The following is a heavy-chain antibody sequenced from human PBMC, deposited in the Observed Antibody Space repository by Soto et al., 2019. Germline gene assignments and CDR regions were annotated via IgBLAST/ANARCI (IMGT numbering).Heavy chain of an antibody. CDR3: AREHIVGVVAAIHYYYGMDV. Sequence: QVQLVQSGAEVKKPGSSVKVSCKASGGTFSSYAISWVRQAPGQGLEWMGGIIPIFGTANYAQKFQGRVTITADESTSTAYMELSSLRSEDTAVYYCAREHIVGVVAAIHYYYGMDVWGQGTTVTVSS. CDR1: GGTFSSYA. V-gene: IGHV1-69*01. CDR2: IIPIFGTA. J-gene: IGHJ6*02. D-gene: IGHD2-15*01.